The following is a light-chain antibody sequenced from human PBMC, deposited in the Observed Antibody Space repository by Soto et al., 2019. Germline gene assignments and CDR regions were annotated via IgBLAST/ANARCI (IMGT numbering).Light chain of an antibody. CDR1: HGISSR. V-gene: IGKV1-12*01. Sequence: DIQMTQSPSPAPSSLGDRVTITCRASHGISSRLAWYQQKRGKAPKIXIYAASCLHSGVPSRFRGSDSGTEFTLTIISLQPEDFATYYCQQHKGYPITFGQGTRLEIK. CDR2: AAS. CDR3: QQHKGYPIT. J-gene: IGKJ5*01.